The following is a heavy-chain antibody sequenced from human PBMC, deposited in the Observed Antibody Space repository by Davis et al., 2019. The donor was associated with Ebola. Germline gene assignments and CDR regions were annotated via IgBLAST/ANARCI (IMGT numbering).Heavy chain of an antibody. J-gene: IGHJ4*02. CDR2: ISSSSSYI. Sequence: GESLKISCAASGFTFSSYSMNWVRQAPGKGLEWVSSISSSSSYIYYADSVKGRFTISRDNAKNTLYLQMNSLRAEDTAVYYCAKDVLGYFDYWGQGTLVTVSS. CDR3: AKDVLGYFDY. V-gene: IGHV3-21*01. CDR1: GFTFSSYS. D-gene: IGHD4/OR15-4a*01.